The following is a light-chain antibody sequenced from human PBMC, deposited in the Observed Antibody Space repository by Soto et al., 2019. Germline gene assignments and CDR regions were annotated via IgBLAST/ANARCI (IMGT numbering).Light chain of an antibody. CDR2: EVI. V-gene: IGLV2-14*01. Sequence: QSALTQPASVSESPGQSITVSCTRTSSDIGAYNYVAWYQQHPGKAPKLLIYEVINRPSGVSNRFSGSKSGYTASLTISGLQAEDEADYYCSSYASNKTLLFGPGTKVTVL. CDR1: SSDIGAYNY. J-gene: IGLJ1*01. CDR3: SSYASNKTLL.